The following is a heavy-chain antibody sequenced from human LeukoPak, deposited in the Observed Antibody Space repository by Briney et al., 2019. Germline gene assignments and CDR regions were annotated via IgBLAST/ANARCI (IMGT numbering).Heavy chain of an antibody. CDR3: AREGPYQVEANDY. V-gene: IGHV1-2*02. CDR1: GYTFTGYY. D-gene: IGHD1-26*01. Sequence: ASVKVSCKASGYTFTGYYMHWVRQAPGQGLEWMGWINPNSGGTNYAQKFQGRVTMTRDTSISTAYMELSRLRSDDTAVYYCAREGPYQVEANDYWGQGTLVTVSS. CDR2: INPNSGGT. J-gene: IGHJ4*02.